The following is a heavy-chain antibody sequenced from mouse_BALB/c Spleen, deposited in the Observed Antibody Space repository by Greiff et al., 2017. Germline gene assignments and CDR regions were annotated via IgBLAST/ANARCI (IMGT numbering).Heavy chain of an antibody. CDR3: ARGRYDVDYFDY. CDR1: GFNIKDTY. V-gene: IGHV14-3*02. J-gene: IGHJ2*01. Sequence: EVKLMESGAELVKPGASVKLSCTASGFNIKDTYMHWVKQRPEQGLEWIGRIDPANGNTKYDPKFQGKATITADTSSNTAYLQLSSLTSEDTAVYYCARGRYDVDYFDYWGQGTTLTVSS. CDR2: IDPANGNT. D-gene: IGHD2-14*01.